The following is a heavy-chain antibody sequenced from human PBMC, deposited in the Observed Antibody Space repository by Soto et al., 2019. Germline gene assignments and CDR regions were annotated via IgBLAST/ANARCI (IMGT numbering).Heavy chain of an antibody. D-gene: IGHD3-3*01. Sequence: QVQLVESGGGVVQPGRSLRLSCAASGFTFSSYGMHWVRQAPGKGLEWVAVIWYDGSNKYYADSVKGRFTISRHNSKNTLYLQMNSLRAEDTAVYYCARETTIFGVVIYAFDIWGQGTMVTVSS. J-gene: IGHJ3*02. CDR2: IWYDGSNK. CDR3: ARETTIFGVVIYAFDI. CDR1: GFTFSSYG. V-gene: IGHV3-33*01.